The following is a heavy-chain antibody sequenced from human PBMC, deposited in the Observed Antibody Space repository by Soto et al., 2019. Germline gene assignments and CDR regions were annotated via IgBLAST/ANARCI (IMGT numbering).Heavy chain of an antibody. D-gene: IGHD3-10*01. J-gene: IGHJ6*02. Sequence: QSGGSLRLSCAASGFAFSNFWMTWVRQAPGKGLEWVANIKKDGSEQYYVDSVEGRFTVSRDNAKNSVDLQMNSLRPEDTAVYYCASGNYYNGMDVWGQGTTVTVSS. V-gene: IGHV3-7*01. CDR1: GFAFSNFW. CDR3: ASGNYYNGMDV. CDR2: IKKDGSEQ.